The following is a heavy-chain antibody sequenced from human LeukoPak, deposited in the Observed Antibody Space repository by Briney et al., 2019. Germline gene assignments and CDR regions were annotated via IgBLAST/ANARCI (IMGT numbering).Heavy chain of an antibody. Sequence: GESLTISCKGSGYNFTNYLIAWVRQMPEKGLDWMGFIYPGDSDPRYSPSFQGQVTISADKSISTAYLQWNSLKASDTAMYYCARGGDSSGYYSLDYWGQGTLVTVSS. D-gene: IGHD3-22*01. CDR2: IYPGDSDP. CDR1: GYNFTNYL. J-gene: IGHJ4*02. V-gene: IGHV5-51*01. CDR3: ARGGDSSGYYSLDY.